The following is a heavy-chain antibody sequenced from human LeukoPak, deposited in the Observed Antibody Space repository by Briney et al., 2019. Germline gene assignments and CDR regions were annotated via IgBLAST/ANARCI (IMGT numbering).Heavy chain of an antibody. Sequence: GGTLRLSCAASGFTFSRYGMNWVRQTPGKGLEWVATISGSGYTTYYADSVKGRLTISRDNSKNTLYLEMNNLRAEDTAVYYCAKARSGYDYQVEYWGQGTLVTVSS. CDR1: GFTFSRYG. J-gene: IGHJ4*02. CDR3: AKARSGYDYQVEY. V-gene: IGHV3-23*01. D-gene: IGHD3-22*01. CDR2: ISGSGYTT.